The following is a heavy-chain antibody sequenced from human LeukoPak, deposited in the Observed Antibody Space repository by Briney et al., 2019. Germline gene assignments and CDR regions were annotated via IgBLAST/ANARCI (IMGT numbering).Heavy chain of an antibody. D-gene: IGHD1-26*01. CDR2: ISGSGGST. CDR1: GFTFSSYA. J-gene: IGHJ4*02. CDR3: AKDKVGDHYFDY. Sequence: GGSLRLSCAASGFTFSSYAMSWVRQASGKGLEWVSAISGSGGSTYYADSVKGRFTISRDNSKNTLYLQMNSLRAEDTAVYYCAKDKVGDHYFDYWGQGTLVTVSS. V-gene: IGHV3-23*01.